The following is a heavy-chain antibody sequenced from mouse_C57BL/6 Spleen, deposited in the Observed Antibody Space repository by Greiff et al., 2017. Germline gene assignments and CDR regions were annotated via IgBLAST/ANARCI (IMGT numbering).Heavy chain of an antibody. CDR1: GYTFTSYW. V-gene: IGHV1-64*01. CDR2: IHPNSGST. CDR3: ASYGKGYAMDY. J-gene: IGHJ4*01. D-gene: IGHD2-1*01. Sequence: VQLQQPGAELVKPGASVKLSCKASGYTFTSYWMHWVKQRPGQGLEWIGMIHPNSGSTNYNEKFKSKATLTVDKSSSTAYMQLSSLTSEDSAVYYCASYGKGYAMDYWGQGTSVTVSS.